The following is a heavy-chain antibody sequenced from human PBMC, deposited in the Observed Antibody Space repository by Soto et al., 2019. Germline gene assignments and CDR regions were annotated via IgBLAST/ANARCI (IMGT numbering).Heavy chain of an antibody. J-gene: IGHJ6*02. CDR3: AKDLALWSSSSSHYYGMDV. Sequence: GGSLRLSCAASGFTFSSYGMHWVRQAPGKGLEWVAVISYDGSNKYYADSVKGRFTISRDNSKNTLYLQMNSLRAEDTAVYYCAKDLALWSSSSSHYYGMDVWGQGTTVTVSS. CDR1: GFTFSSYG. V-gene: IGHV3-30*18. CDR2: ISYDGSNK. D-gene: IGHD6-6*01.